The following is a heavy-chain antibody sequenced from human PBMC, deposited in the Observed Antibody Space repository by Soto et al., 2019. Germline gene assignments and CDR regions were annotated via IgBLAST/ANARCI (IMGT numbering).Heavy chain of an antibody. D-gene: IGHD2-2*01. V-gene: IGHV4-61*01. CDR2: IYYSGST. Sequence: SETLSLTCTVSGGSVSSGIYYWSWIRHPPGKGLEWIGYIYYSGSTNYNPSLKSRVTISVDTSKNQFSLKLSSVTAADTAVYYCARGRGYCSSTSCYGWGTYYYYGMDVWGQGTTVTVSS. CDR3: ARGRGYCSSTSCYGWGTYYYYGMDV. J-gene: IGHJ6*02. CDR1: GGSVSSGIYY.